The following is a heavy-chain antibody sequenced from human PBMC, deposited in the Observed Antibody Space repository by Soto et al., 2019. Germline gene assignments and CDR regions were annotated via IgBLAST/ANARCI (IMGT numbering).Heavy chain of an antibody. J-gene: IGHJ4*02. CDR2: IYYSGST. D-gene: IGHD3-10*01. CDR3: ARDDGYGGSIY. Sequence: SETLSLTCTVSGGSVSSGSYYWSWIRQPPGKGLEWIGYIYYSGSTNYNPSLKSRVTISVDTSKNQFSLKLSSVTAADTAVYYCARDDGYGGSIYWGQGTLVTVSS. CDR1: GGSVSSGSYY. V-gene: IGHV4-61*01.